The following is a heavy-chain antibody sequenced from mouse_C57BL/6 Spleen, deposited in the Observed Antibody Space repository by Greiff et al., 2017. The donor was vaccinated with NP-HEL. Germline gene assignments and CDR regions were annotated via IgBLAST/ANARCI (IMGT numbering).Heavy chain of an antibody. J-gene: IGHJ3*01. V-gene: IGHV1-69*01. CDR3: ARRGDYGSSAWFAY. D-gene: IGHD1-1*01. CDR1: GYTFTSYW. Sequence: QVQLQQPGAELVMPGASVKLSCKASGYTFTSYWMHWVKQRPGQGLEWIGEIDPSDSYTNYNQKFKGKSTLTVDKSSSTAYMQLSSLTSEDSAVYYGARRGDYGSSAWFAYWGQGTLVTVSA. CDR2: IDPSDSYT.